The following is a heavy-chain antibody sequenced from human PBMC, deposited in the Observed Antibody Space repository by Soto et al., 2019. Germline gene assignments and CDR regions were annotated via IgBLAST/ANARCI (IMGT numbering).Heavy chain of an antibody. CDR2: ISPFNGNT. Sequence: ASVKVSCKSSGYPFTHYGITWVRQAPGQGLEWMGWISPFNGNTNYGQTLQGRVTLTTDTSTSTVYMELRSLRSDDTAVYYCARDQSFDRSYYYGIHVWGQGTTVTAP. J-gene: IGHJ6*02. D-gene: IGHD3-22*01. CDR3: ARDQSFDRSYYYGIHV. CDR1: GYPFTHYG. V-gene: IGHV1-18*01.